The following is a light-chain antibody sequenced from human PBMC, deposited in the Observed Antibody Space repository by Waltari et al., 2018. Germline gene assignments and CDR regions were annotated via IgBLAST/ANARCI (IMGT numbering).Light chain of an antibody. CDR1: QGISSY. CDR2: AAS. V-gene: IGKV1-8*01. CDR3: QQYYSSPAT. Sequence: AIRITQSPSSLPASTGDRVTITCRASQGISSYLAWYQQKPGKAPKVLIYAASTLQSGVPSRFSGSGSGTDFTLTISCLQSEDFAIYYCQQYYSSPATFGQGTKVEIK. J-gene: IGKJ1*01.